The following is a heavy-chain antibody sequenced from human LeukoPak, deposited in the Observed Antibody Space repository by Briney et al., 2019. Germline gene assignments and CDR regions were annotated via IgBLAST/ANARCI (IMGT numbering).Heavy chain of an antibody. J-gene: IGHJ4*02. CDR3: AKDPRFYGREWTGYFDY. Sequence: GGSLRLSCAASGFTFSSYGMHWVRQAPGKGLEWVAVIWYDGSNKYYADSVKGRFTISKDNSKNTLYLQMNTLRTEDTAVYYCAKDPRFYGREWTGYFDYWGQGTLVTVSS. D-gene: IGHD3/OR15-3a*01. V-gene: IGHV3-30*02. CDR1: GFTFSSYG. CDR2: IWYDGSNK.